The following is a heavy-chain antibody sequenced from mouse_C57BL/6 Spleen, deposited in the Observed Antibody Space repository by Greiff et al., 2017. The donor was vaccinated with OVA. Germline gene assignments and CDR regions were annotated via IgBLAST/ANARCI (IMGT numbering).Heavy chain of an antibody. J-gene: IGHJ1*03. D-gene: IGHD1-1*01. CDR1: GYTFTSYW. V-gene: IGHV1-59*01. CDR2: IDPSDSYT. Sequence: QVQLQQPGAELVRPGTSVKLSCKASGYTFTSYWMHWVKQRPGQGLEWIGVIDPSDSYTNYNQKFKGKATLTVDTSSSTAYMQLSSLTSEDSAVYYGARRYGYYYGSSLDFDVWGTGTTVTVSS. CDR3: ARRYGYYYGSSLDFDV.